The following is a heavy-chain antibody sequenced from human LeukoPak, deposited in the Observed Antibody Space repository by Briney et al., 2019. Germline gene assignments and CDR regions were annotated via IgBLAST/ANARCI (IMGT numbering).Heavy chain of an antibody. V-gene: IGHV1-2*02. CDR1: GYTFTGYY. CDR3: ASTYSSSSSRYYHGMDV. CDR2: INPNSGGT. J-gene: IGHJ6*02. D-gene: IGHD6-6*01. Sequence: GASVKVSCKASGYTFTGYYMHWVRQAPGQGLEWMGWINPNSGGTNYAQKFQGRVTMTRDTSISTAYMELSRLRSDDTAVYYCASTYSSSSSRYYHGMDVWGQGTTVTVSS.